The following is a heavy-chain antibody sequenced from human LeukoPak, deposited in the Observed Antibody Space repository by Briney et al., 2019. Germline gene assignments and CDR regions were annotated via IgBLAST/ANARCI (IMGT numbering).Heavy chain of an antibody. J-gene: IGHJ6*03. CDR3: ARAPYDSSGYYYNVYYYYMDV. Sequence: ASVKVSCKASGYTFTGYYMHWVRQAPGQGLEWMGWINPNSGGTNYAQKFQGGVTMTRDTSISTAYMELSRLRSDDTAVYYCARAPYDSSGYYYNVYYYYMDVWGKGTTVTVSS. CDR2: INPNSGGT. D-gene: IGHD3-22*01. CDR1: GYTFTGYY. V-gene: IGHV1-2*02.